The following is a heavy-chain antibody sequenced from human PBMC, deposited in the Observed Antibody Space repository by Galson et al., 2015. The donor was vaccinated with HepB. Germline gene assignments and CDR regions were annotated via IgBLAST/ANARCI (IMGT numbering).Heavy chain of an antibody. J-gene: IGHJ5*02. Sequence: QSGAEVKKPGESLKISCKGSGFSFTSYWIVWVRQMPGKGLESMGIIYPGDSDTRYNPSFQGQVTISADKSISTAYLQWSNLKASDTAMYYCARRTRDYSSDFLDTWGQGTLVTVSS. CDR1: GFSFTSYW. CDR2: IYPGDSDT. V-gene: IGHV5-51*03. D-gene: IGHD6-25*01. CDR3: ARRTRDYSSDFLDT.